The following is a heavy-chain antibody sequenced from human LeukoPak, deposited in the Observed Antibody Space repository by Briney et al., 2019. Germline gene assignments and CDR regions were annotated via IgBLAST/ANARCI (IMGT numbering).Heavy chain of an antibody. Sequence: GGSLRLSCAASGFTFSSYAMHWVRQAPGKGLEWVAVISYDGSNKYYADSVKGRFTISRDNSKNTLYLQMNSLRAEDTAVYYCARGLVGATGYWGQGTLVTVSS. CDR2: ISYDGSNK. CDR3: ARGLVGATGY. J-gene: IGHJ4*02. D-gene: IGHD1-26*01. CDR1: GFTFSSYA. V-gene: IGHV3-30*01.